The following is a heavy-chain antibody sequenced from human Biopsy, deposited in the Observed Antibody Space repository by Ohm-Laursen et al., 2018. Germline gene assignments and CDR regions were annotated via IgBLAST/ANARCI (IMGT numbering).Heavy chain of an antibody. J-gene: IGHJ4*02. CDR3: ARRGSGGRSFDH. V-gene: IGHV4-4*09. CDR2: ISASGST. Sequence: SDTLSLTCAVSGGSISSFYWTWIRQPPGKGPEWIGDISASGSTNYKPSLKSRVITSVDTSKNHFSLNLSSVTAADTAVYYCARRGSGGRSFDHWGQGTLVTVSS. CDR1: GGSISSFY. D-gene: IGHD2-15*01.